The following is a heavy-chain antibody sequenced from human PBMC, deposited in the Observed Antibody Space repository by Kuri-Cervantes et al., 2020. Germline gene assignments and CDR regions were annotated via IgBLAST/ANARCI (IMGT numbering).Heavy chain of an antibody. J-gene: IGHJ4*02. V-gene: IGHV3-30-3*01. CDR1: GFTFSSYA. Sequence: GESLKISCAASGFTFSSYAMHWVRQAPGKGLEWVAVISYDGSNKYYADSVKGRFTISRDNSKNMLYLQMNSLRAEDTAVYYCASRAAAGKNYFDYWGQGTLVTVSS. CDR3: ASRAAAGKNYFDY. CDR2: ISYDGSNK. D-gene: IGHD6-13*01.